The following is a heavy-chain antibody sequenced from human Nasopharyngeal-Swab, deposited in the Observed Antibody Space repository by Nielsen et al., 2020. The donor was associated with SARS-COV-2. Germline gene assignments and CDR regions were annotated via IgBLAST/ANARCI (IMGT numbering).Heavy chain of an antibody. CDR3: RGWLTTFDI. CDR1: GFTLSTYG. D-gene: IGHD3-22*01. CDR2: ISGSGNII. Sequence: GGSLRLSCAASGFTLSTYGMNWVRQAPGKGLEWVSHISGSGNIIYYADSVKGRFTISRDGAKNSLYPQMNSLRAEDTALYYCRGWLTTFDIWGQGTLVTVSS. V-gene: IGHV3-48*03. J-gene: IGHJ3*02.